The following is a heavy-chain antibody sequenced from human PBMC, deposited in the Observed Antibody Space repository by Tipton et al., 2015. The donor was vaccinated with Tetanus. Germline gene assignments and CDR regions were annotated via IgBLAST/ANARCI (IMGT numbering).Heavy chain of an antibody. CDR1: GASFSSGDYY. Sequence: GLVKPSETLSLTCTVSGASFSSGDYYWSWIRKPPGKDLEWIGYIYQTGTTYYNPSLKGRVTISMDRSNTQFSLRLDSLTAADTAVYHCARAAGFLGLTHDFWGRGSPVSVSS. V-gene: IGHV4-30-4*01. CDR3: ARAAGFLGLTHDF. CDR2: IYQTGTT. D-gene: IGHD2/OR15-2a*01. J-gene: IGHJ4*02.